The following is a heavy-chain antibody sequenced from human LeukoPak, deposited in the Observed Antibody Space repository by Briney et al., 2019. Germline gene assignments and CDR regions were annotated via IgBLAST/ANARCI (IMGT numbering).Heavy chain of an antibody. CDR2: IYTSGST. V-gene: IGHV4-4*07. D-gene: IGHD3-9*01. CDR1: GGSISSYY. Sequence: SETLPLTCTVSGGSISSYYWSWIRQPAGKGLEWIGRIYTSGSTNYNPSLKSRVTMSVDTSKNQFSLKLSSVTAADTAVYYCATTDILTGYYSLDAFDIWGQGTMVTVSS. CDR3: ATTDILTGYYSLDAFDI. J-gene: IGHJ3*02.